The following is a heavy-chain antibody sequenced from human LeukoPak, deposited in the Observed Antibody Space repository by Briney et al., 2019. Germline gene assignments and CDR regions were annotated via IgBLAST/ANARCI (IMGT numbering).Heavy chain of an antibody. CDR1: GGSFSGYY. CDR2: INHSGST. J-gene: IGHJ4*02. D-gene: IGHD3-22*01. CDR3: ARGFTMIVVPMGFFDY. V-gene: IGHV4-34*01. Sequence: SETLSLTCAVYGGSFSGYYRSWIRQPPGKGLEWIGEINHSGSTNYNPSLKSRVTISVDTSKNQFSLKLSSVTAADTAVYYCARGFTMIVVPMGFFDYWGQGTLVTVSS.